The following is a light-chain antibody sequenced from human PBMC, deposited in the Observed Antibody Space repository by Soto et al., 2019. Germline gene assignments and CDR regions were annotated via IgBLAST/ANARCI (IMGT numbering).Light chain of an antibody. CDR2: AAS. V-gene: IGKV1-39*01. CDR1: QSISSY. Sequence: DIQMTQSPSSLSASVGDRVTITCRASQSISSYLNWYQQKPGKAPKLLIYAASSLQSGVPSRFSGSGSGTDFTLTISSPQPEDFATYYCQQSYSTPWTFDQGTKVEIK. J-gene: IGKJ1*01. CDR3: QQSYSTPWT.